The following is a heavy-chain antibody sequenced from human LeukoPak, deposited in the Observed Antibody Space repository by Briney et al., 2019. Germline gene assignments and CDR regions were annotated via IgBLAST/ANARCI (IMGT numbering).Heavy chain of an antibody. V-gene: IGHV1-69*13. CDR1: GGTFSSYA. D-gene: IGHD2-2*02. CDR3: ARTVPLRECSSTSCYIGGNLGYYCYYGMDV. CDR2: IIPIFGTA. Sequence: SVKLSCKASGGTFSSYAISWVRQAPGQGLEWMGGIIPIFGTANYAQKFQGRVTITADESTSTAYMELSSLRSEDTAVYYCARTVPLRECSSTSCYIGGNLGYYCYYGMDVWGEGTTVTVSS. J-gene: IGHJ6*04.